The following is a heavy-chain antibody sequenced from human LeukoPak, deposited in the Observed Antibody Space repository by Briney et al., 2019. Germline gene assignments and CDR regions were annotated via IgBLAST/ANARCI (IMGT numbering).Heavy chain of an antibody. CDR3: AREHGIRVSFFDY. D-gene: IGHD1-14*01. Sequence: QPGGSLRLPCAASGFTFSSYAMSWVRQAPGKGLEWVSAISGSGGSTYYADSVKGRFTISRDNAKNSLYLQMNSLRAEDTAVYYCAREHGIRVSFFDYWGQGTLVTVSS. V-gene: IGHV3-23*01. J-gene: IGHJ4*02. CDR1: GFTFSSYA. CDR2: ISGSGGST.